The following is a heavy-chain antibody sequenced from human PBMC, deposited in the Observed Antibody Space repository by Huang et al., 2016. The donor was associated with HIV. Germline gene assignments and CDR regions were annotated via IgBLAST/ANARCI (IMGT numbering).Heavy chain of an antibody. CDR3: ARDPRIQSWLNFFDY. V-gene: IGHV3-74*01. Sequence: EVQLVESGGGLVQPGGSLRLSCAASGFSISSYWMHWVRQAPWKGLVWVSRSNSDGSSTSYADSVKGRFTNSRDNAKNTLYLQMNSLRAEDTAVYYCARDPRIQSWLNFFDYWGQGTLVSVSS. D-gene: IGHD3-22*01. J-gene: IGHJ4*02. CDR2: SNSDGSST. CDR1: GFSISSYW.